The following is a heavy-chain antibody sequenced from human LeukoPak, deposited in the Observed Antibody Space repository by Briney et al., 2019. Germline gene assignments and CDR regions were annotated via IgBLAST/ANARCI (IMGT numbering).Heavy chain of an antibody. D-gene: IGHD6-6*01. CDR2: IKQDGSEK. J-gene: IGHJ4*02. CDR3: ARGGVKAALDY. CDR1: KFVFSNYW. V-gene: IGHV3-7*01. Sequence: GGSLRLSCAASKFVFSNYWMTWVRQAPGKGLEWVANIKQDGSEKYYVDSLKGRFTISRDNAKNSLYLQMNSLRAEDTALYYCARGGVKAALDYWGQGTLVTVSS.